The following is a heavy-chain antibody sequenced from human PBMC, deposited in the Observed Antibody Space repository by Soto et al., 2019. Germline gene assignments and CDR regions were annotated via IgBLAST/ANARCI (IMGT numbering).Heavy chain of an antibody. J-gene: IGHJ4*02. CDR3: ARRV. CDR2: ISAGGDCT. V-gene: IGHV3-23*01. CDR1: GFTFSSYP. Sequence: EVQLLESGGGWVQPGGSLRLSCATSGFTFSSYPMNWVRQAPGKGLEWVSGISAGGDCTYYADSVKGRFTIFRDNSKNSVYLQMNSLRAEDTAVYYCARRVWGQGTLVTVSS.